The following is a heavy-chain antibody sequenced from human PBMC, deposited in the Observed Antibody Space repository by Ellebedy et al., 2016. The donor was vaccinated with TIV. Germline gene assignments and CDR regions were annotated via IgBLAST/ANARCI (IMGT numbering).Heavy chain of an antibody. D-gene: IGHD5-12*01. J-gene: IGHJ4*02. CDR3: ASTPFSAGSGYHPHDY. CDR1: GGSISFYY. V-gene: IGHV4-59*08. CDR2: IYYNENT. Sequence: MPSETLSLTCTVSGGSISFYYWSWIRQPPGKGLEWIGYIYYNENTHYNPSLKSRVTISVDTSKNQFSLNLNSVTAADTAVYFCASTPFSAGSGYHPHDYWGQGILVTVSS.